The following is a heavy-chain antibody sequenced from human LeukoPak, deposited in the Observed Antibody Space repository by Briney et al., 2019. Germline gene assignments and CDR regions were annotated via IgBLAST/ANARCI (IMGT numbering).Heavy chain of an antibody. V-gene: IGHV3-64D*06. CDR1: GFTFSTYP. CDR2: INSGGDST. J-gene: IGHJ4*02. CDR3: VKPNSAVSGTRYFDY. Sequence: PGESLRLSCSASGFTFSTYPMHWVRQAPGKGLQYVSAINSGGDSTYYADSVKGRFTISRDNSKNTLYLQMSSLRAGDTAVYFCVKPNSAVSGTRYFDYWGQGTLVTVSS. D-gene: IGHD6-19*01.